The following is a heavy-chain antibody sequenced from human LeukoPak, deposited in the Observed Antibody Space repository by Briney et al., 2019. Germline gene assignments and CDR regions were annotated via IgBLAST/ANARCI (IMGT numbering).Heavy chain of an antibody. Sequence: GGSLRLSCAASGFTFSSYWMHWVRQAPGKGLVWVSRINSDGSTTSYADSVKGRFTITRDNAKNTLYLQMNSLRAEDTAVYYCARGSSGWYLGPFDYWGQGTLVTVSS. D-gene: IGHD6-19*01. CDR2: INSDGSTT. J-gene: IGHJ4*02. CDR3: ARGSSGWYLGPFDY. CDR1: GFTFSSYW. V-gene: IGHV3-74*01.